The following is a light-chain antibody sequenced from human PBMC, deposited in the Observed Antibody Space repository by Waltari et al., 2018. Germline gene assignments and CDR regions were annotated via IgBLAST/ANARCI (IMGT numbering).Light chain of an antibody. Sequence: QAVVTQEPSLTVTPGGTVTLTCGSSTGAVTSGHYPYWFQQKPGQVPRPLIYGTTNKHAWPPARFSGSLLGGKAALTLSGAQPEDEAEYYCLLWYSGARWVFGGGTKLSVL. V-gene: IGLV7-46*01. CDR3: LLWYSGARWV. CDR2: GTT. CDR1: TGAVTSGHY. J-gene: IGLJ3*02.